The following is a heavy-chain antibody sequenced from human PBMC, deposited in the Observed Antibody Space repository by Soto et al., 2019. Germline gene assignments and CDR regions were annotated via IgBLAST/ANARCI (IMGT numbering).Heavy chain of an antibody. CDR3: ARHSNEYRKSLDS. D-gene: IGHD5-18*01. CDR2: IHYTGSS. Sequence: QLQLQESGPGLVKPSETLSLTCPVSGGSISGYYWSWLRQPPGKGLEWIAFIHYTGSSNSNPSLKSRVTISVDTSKNQLSLKLSSVTAADTAVYYCARHSNEYRKSLDSWGQGTLVTVSS. CDR1: GGSISGYY. V-gene: IGHV4-59*08. J-gene: IGHJ5*02.